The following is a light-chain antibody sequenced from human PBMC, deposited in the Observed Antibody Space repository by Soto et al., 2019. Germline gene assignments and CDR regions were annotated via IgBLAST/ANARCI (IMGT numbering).Light chain of an antibody. CDR3: QQYNNWPPIT. V-gene: IGKV3-15*01. Sequence: EIVLTQSPATLSLSPGERATLSCRASQSVRSSLAWYQQKPGQAPRLFIYDASTRATGIPARFSGSGSGTDFTLTISSLQSEDFAVYYCQQYNNWPPITFGQGTRLENK. J-gene: IGKJ5*01. CDR1: QSVRSS. CDR2: DAS.